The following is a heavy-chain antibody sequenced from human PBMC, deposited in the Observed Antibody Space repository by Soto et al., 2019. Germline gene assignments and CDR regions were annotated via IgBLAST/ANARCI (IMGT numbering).Heavy chain of an antibody. CDR1: GFTFSSYA. D-gene: IGHD3-3*01. CDR3: AKNPYYDFWSGSQGFDY. Sequence: GVLRLSCAASGFTFSSYAMSWVRQAPGKGLEWVSAISGSGGSTYYADSVKGRFTISRDNSKNTLYLQMNSLRAEDTAVYYCAKNPYYDFWSGSQGFDYWGQGTLVTVSS. V-gene: IGHV3-23*01. CDR2: ISGSGGST. J-gene: IGHJ4*02.